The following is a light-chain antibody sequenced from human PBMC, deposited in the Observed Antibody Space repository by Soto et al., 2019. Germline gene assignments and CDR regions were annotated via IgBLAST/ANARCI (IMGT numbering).Light chain of an antibody. CDR3: AAWDDSLSGRV. J-gene: IGLJ3*02. V-gene: IGLV1-47*01. CDR2: AND. Sequence: QSVLTQPASASGTPGQRVTISCSGSGSNVGTNYVYWYQQLPGTAPKLLIYANDQRPSGVPDRFSGSKSGTSASLAISGLRSEDEADYYCAAWDDSLSGRVFGGGTKLTVL. CDR1: GSNVGTNY.